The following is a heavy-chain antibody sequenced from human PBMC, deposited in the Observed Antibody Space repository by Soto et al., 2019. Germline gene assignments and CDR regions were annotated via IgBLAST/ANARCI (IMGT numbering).Heavy chain of an antibody. CDR3: ARDPGEDIAVVPAAIDGMDV. CDR2: ISAYNGNT. J-gene: IGHJ6*02. CDR1: GYTFTSYG. V-gene: IGHV1-18*04. Sequence: QVQLVQSGAEVKKPGASVKVSCKASGYTFTSYGISWVRQAPGQGLEWMGWISAYNGNTNYAQKLQGRVTMTTDTSTSTAYMELRSLRSDDTAVYYCARDPGEDIAVVPAAIDGMDVWGQGTTVTVSS. D-gene: IGHD2-2*01.